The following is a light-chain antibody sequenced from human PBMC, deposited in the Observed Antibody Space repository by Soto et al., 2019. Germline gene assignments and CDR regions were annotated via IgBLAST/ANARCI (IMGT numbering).Light chain of an antibody. Sequence: EIVLTQSPGTLSLSPGERATLSCRASQSVSSSSLAWYQQEPGQAPRLLIYGASSRATGIPDRISGSGSGTDFTLTISRLEPEDFAVYYCQQYGSSPRTFGPGTTVDIK. CDR3: QQYGSSPRT. V-gene: IGKV3-20*01. J-gene: IGKJ3*01. CDR1: QSVSSSS. CDR2: GAS.